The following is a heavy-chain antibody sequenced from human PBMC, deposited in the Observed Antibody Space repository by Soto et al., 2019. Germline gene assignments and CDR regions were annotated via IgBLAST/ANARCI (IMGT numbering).Heavy chain of an antibody. Sequence: QVQLVQSGAEVKKPGSSVKVSCKASGGTFSSYAISWVRQAPGQGLEWMGGIIPIFGTANYAQKFQGRVTFTADKSTSTAYMELSSLRSEDTAVYYCARARSQQLVLGDAFDIWGQGTMVTVSS. V-gene: IGHV1-69*06. CDR2: IIPIFGTA. D-gene: IGHD6-13*01. J-gene: IGHJ3*02. CDR1: GGTFSSYA. CDR3: ARARSQQLVLGDAFDI.